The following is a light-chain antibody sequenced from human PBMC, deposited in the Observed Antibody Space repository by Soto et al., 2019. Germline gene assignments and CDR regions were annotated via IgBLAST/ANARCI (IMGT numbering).Light chain of an antibody. CDR2: GAS. Sequence: EIVLTQSTGTLSLSPGERATLSCRASQSVSNSYLAWYQQKPGQAPRLLIYGASNRATGIPDRFSGSGSGTEFTLTISSLESEDFAVYYCQQYNNWPPLTFGGGTKVDIK. V-gene: IGKV3-20*01. J-gene: IGKJ4*02. CDR1: QSVSNSY. CDR3: QQYNNWPPLT.